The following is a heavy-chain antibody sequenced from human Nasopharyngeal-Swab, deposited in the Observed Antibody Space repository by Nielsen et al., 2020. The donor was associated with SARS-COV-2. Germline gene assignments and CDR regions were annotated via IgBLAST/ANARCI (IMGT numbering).Heavy chain of an antibody. D-gene: IGHD4-11*01. CDR2: INHSGST. CDR1: GGSFSGYY. CDR3: ARHDYSNYN. J-gene: IGHJ4*02. V-gene: IGHV4-34*01. Sequence: SETLSLTCAVYGGSFSGYYWSWIRQPPGKGLEWIGEINHSGSTNYNPSLKSRVTISVDTSKNQFSLKLSSMTAADTAVYYCARHDYSNYNWGQGTLVTVSS.